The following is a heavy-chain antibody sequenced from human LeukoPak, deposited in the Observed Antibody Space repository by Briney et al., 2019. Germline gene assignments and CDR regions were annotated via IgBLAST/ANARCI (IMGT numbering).Heavy chain of an antibody. CDR3: ARDNAFDI. CDR1: GFTFSSYG. V-gene: IGHV3-33*01. Sequence: GRSLRLSCAASGFTFSSYGMHWVRQAPGKGLEWVAVIWYDGSNKYYADSVKGRFTISRDDAKNSLYLQMNSLRTEDTALYYCARDNAFDIWGQGTMVTVSS. CDR2: IWYDGSNK. J-gene: IGHJ3*02.